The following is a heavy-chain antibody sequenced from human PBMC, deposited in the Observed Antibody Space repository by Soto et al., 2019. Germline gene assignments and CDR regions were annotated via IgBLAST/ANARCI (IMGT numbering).Heavy chain of an antibody. CDR2: INAGNGNT. V-gene: IGHV1-3*01. Sequence: ASVKVSCKASGYTFTSYAMHWVRQAPGQRLEWMGWINAGNGNTKYSQKFQGRVTITRDTSASTAYMELSSLRSEDTAVYYCARDHKGWAVADNDYDYVWGSSHWGPGTLVTVSS. CDR1: GYTFTSYA. J-gene: IGHJ4*02. CDR3: ARDHKGWAVADNDYDYVWGSSH. D-gene: IGHD3-16*01.